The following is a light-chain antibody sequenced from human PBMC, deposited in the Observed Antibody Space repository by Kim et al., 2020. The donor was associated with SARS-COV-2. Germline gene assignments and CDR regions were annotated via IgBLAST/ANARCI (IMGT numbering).Light chain of an antibody. CDR1: QSVSSY. J-gene: IGKJ4*01. CDR2: DTF. CDR3: QQRSNWPLT. V-gene: IGKV3-11*01. Sequence: EIVLTQSPDTLSLSPGERATLSCRASQSVSSYLAWYQHKPGQPPRLLIYDTFNRATGIPARFSGSGSGTDFTLTISSLEPEDFAVYYCQQRSNWPLTFGGGTKVDIK.